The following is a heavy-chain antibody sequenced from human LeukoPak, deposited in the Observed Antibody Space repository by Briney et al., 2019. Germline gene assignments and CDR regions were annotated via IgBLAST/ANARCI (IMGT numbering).Heavy chain of an antibody. Sequence: GGSLRLSCVASGFTFSGYAMSWVRQAPGKGLEWVSTISGSGDSTYRADSVKGRFTISRDNSKSTLYLQMNSLRAEDTAKYYCAKDVREIAVAGTDYWGQETLVTVSS. V-gene: IGHV3-23*01. CDR1: GFTFSGYA. CDR2: ISGSGDST. J-gene: IGHJ4*02. CDR3: AKDVREIAVAGTDY. D-gene: IGHD6-19*01.